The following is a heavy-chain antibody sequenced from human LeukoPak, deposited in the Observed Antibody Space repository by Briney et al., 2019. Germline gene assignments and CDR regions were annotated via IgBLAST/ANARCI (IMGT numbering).Heavy chain of an antibody. J-gene: IGHJ4*02. CDR2: INSGGSTI. D-gene: IGHD3-16*01. V-gene: IGHV3-48*03. Sequence: GGSLRLSCAASGFTFSSYEMNWVRQAPGKGLEWVSYINSGGSTIYYADSVKGRFTISRDSAKNSLYLQMNSLRAEDTAVYYCARDLAGDHYFDSWGQGTLVPVSS. CDR1: GFTFSSYE. CDR3: ARDLAGDHYFDS.